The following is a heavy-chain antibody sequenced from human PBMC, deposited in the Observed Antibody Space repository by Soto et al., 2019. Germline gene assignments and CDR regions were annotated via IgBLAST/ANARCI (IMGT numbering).Heavy chain of an antibody. J-gene: IGHJ5*02. D-gene: IGHD6-19*01. Sequence: GESLKISCAASGCTFRSYGMHWVRQAPGKGLEWVAVISYDGSNKYYADSVKGRFTISRDNSKNTLYLQMNSLRAEDTAVYYCAKDSSGLDNWFDPWGQGTLVTVSS. CDR3: AKDSSGLDNWFDP. V-gene: IGHV3-30*18. CDR2: ISYDGSNK. CDR1: GCTFRSYG.